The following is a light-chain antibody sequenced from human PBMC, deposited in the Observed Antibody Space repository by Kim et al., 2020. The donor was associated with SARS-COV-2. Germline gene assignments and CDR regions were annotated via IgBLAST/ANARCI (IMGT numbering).Light chain of an antibody. V-gene: IGLV3-1*01. CDR3: QAWDSSTWV. CDR1: KVGDKY. Sequence: VSPGQTASITCSGDKVGDKYACWYQQKPGQSPVLVIYQGSKRPTGIPGRFSGSNAGNTATLTISGTQAMDEADYYCQAWDSSTWVFGGGTQLTVL. J-gene: IGLJ3*02. CDR2: QGS.